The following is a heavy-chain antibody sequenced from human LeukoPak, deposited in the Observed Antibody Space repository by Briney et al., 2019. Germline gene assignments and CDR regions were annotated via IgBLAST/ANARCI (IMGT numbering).Heavy chain of an antibody. V-gene: IGHV4-38-2*01. CDR3: ARPQLVTGSDWFDP. CDR1: GYSISSGYY. Sequence: ASETLSLTCAVSGYSISSGYYWGWIRQPPGKGLEWIGEINHSGSTNYNPSLKSRVTISVDTSKNQFSLKLSSVTAADTAVYYCARPQLVTGSDWFDPWGQGTLVTVSS. D-gene: IGHD1-14*01. J-gene: IGHJ5*02. CDR2: INHSGST.